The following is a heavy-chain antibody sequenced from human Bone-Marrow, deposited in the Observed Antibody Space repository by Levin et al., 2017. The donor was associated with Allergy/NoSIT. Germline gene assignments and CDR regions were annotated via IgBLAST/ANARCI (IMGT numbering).Heavy chain of an antibody. D-gene: IGHD3-22*01. CDR3: ARGIQAIRITMIGPMDV. V-gene: IGHV3-9*01. J-gene: IGHJ6*02. CDR2: INWNSGST. CDR1: GFSFDDYA. Sequence: PGGSLRLSCAASGFSFDDYAMHWVRQAPGKGLEWVSGINWNSGSTGYADSVKGRFTISRDNAKNSLYLQMNSLRGEDTALYYCARGIQAIRITMIGPMDVWGQGTTVTVSS.